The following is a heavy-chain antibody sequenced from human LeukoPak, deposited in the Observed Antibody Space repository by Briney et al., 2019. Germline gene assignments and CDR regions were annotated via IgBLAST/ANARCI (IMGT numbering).Heavy chain of an antibody. CDR2: IYYSGST. V-gene: IGHV4-39*07. D-gene: IGHD1-26*01. CDR1: GGSISSSSYY. J-gene: IGHJ6*03. CDR3: ARYSHYSASSPYYYYYTNV. Sequence: SETLSLTCTVSGGSISSSSYYWGWIRQPPGEGLEWIGSIYYSGSTYYNPSLKSRVTVSIDTSKNQFSLKLSSVTVADTAVYYCARYSHYSASSPYYYYYTNVWGEGTTVIVSS.